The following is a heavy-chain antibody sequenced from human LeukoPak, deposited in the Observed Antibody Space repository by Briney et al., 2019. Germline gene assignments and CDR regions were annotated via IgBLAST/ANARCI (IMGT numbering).Heavy chain of an antibody. Sequence: GASVKVSCKASGYTFTSYGISWVRQAPGQGLEWMGWISAYNGNTNYAQKLQGRVTMTTDTSTSTAYMELRSLRSDDTAVYYCARGAHIVVVTATHDAFDIWGQGTMVTVSS. J-gene: IGHJ3*02. CDR3: ARGAHIVVVTATHDAFDI. D-gene: IGHD2-21*02. CDR2: ISAYNGNT. V-gene: IGHV1-18*01. CDR1: GYTFTSYG.